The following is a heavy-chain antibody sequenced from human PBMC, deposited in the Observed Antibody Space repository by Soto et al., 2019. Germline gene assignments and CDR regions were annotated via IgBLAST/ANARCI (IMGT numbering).Heavy chain of an antibody. CDR1: GYTFASYG. J-gene: IGHJ3*02. CDR2: ISAYNGNT. CDR3: ARPYGDYTLFAFDI. D-gene: IGHD4-17*01. Sequence: RASVKVSCKASGYTFASYGISWVRQAPGQGLEWMGWISAYNGNTNYAQKLQGRVTMTKDTSTSTAYMELRSLRSDDTAVYYCARPYGDYTLFAFDIWGQGTMVTVSS. V-gene: IGHV1-18*01.